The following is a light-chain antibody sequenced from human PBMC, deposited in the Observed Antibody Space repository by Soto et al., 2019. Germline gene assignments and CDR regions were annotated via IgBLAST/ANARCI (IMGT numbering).Light chain of an antibody. J-gene: IGLJ1*01. CDR3: CSYAGTYTYV. CDR2: AVT. V-gene: IGLV2-11*01. Sequence: QSVLTQPRSVSGSPGQSVTISCTGTSSDVGGYNSVSWYQQHPGKAPKLMIYAVTKRPSGVPARFSGSKSGNTASLTISGLHAEDEADYYCCSYAGTYTYVFGTGTKVTVL. CDR1: SSDVGGYNS.